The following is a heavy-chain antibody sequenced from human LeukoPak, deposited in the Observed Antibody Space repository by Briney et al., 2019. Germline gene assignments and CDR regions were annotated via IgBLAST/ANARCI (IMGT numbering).Heavy chain of an antibody. D-gene: IGHD2-21*02. J-gene: IGHJ4*02. CDR3: ARVGDCGDDCYSHDY. CDR2: ISHTGNT. Sequence: SETLSLTCTVSGGSINGFHWGWVRQPPGKGLEYLGFISHTGNTSYSPSLKSRVTISIDTSKNHFSLELRSVTAADTAVYFCARVGDCGDDCYSHDYWGQGTLVSVSS. V-gene: IGHV4-59*08. CDR1: GGSINGFH.